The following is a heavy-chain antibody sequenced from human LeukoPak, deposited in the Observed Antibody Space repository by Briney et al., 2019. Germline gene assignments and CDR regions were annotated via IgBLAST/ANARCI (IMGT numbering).Heavy chain of an antibody. V-gene: IGHV1-2*02. CDR1: GGTFSSYA. CDR3: ARGSAGVVVPAATNLIDY. J-gene: IGHJ4*02. CDR2: INPNSGGT. D-gene: IGHD2-2*01. Sequence: ASVKVSCKASGGTFSSYAVSWVRQAPGQGLEWMGWINPNSGGTNYAQKFQGRVTMTRDTSISTAYMELSRLRSDDTAVYYCARGSAGVVVPAATNLIDYWGQGTLVTVSS.